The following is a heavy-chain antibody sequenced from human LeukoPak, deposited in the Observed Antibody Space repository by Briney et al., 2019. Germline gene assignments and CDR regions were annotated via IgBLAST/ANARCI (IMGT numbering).Heavy chain of an antibody. CDR3: ARPHSSGWYGAFNI. J-gene: IGHJ3*02. CDR2: IYYSGST. CDR1: GGSISSYH. D-gene: IGHD6-19*01. V-gene: IGHV4-59*08. Sequence: PSETLSLTCTVSGGSISSYHWSWIRQPPGKGLEWIGYIYYSGSTNYNPSLKSRVTISVDTSKNQFSLKLSSVTAADTAVYYCARPHSSGWYGAFNIWGQGTLVTVSS.